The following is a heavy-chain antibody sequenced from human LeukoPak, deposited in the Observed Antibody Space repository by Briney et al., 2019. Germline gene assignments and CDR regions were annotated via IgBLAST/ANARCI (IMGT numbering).Heavy chain of an antibody. CDR3: ARVAGATMAPYYMDV. CDR1: GGTFSSYA. CDR2: IIPIFGTA. D-gene: IGHD3-10*01. V-gene: IGHV1-69*05. Sequence: SVKLSCKASGGTFSSYAISWVRQAPGQGLEWMGGIIPIFGTANYAQKFQGRVTITTDESTSTAYMELSSLRSEDTAVYYCARVAGATMAPYYMDVWGKGTTVTVSS. J-gene: IGHJ6*03.